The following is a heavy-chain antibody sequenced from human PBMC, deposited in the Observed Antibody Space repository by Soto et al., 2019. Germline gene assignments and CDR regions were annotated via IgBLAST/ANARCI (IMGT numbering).Heavy chain of an antibody. V-gene: IGHV5-51*01. J-gene: IGHJ6*02. Sequence: GESLKISCKGSGYSFTSYWIGWVRQMPGKXLEWMGIIYPGDSDTRYSPSFQGQVTISADKSISTAYLQWSSLKASDTAMYYCARHYCSSTSCYPVYYYYGMDVWGQGTTVTVSS. CDR1: GYSFTSYW. CDR3: ARHYCSSTSCYPVYYYYGMDV. D-gene: IGHD2-2*01. CDR2: IYPGDSDT.